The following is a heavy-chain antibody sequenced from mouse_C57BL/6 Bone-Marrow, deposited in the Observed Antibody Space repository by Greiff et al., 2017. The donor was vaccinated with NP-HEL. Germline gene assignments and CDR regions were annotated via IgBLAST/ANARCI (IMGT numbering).Heavy chain of an antibody. CDR1: GYAFSSSW. CDR3: ARSSRFAY. CDR2: IYPGDGDT. Sequence: VQRVESGPELVKPGASVKISCKASGYAFSSSWMNWVKQRPGKGLEWIGRIYPGDGDTNYNGKFKGKATLTADKSSRIHYMQLISLTSEDSAVYFCARSSRFAYWGQGTLVTVSA. V-gene: IGHV1-82*01. J-gene: IGHJ3*01.